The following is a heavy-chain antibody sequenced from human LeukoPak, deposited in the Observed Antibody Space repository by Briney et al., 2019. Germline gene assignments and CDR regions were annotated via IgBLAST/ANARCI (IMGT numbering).Heavy chain of an antibody. CDR3: ASEWDDY. D-gene: IGHD1-26*01. J-gene: IGHJ4*02. CDR1: GFTLTSYG. V-gene: IGHV3-33*05. CDR2: IQYDGSNK. Sequence: GGSLRLSCAAAGFTLTSYGMHWVRQAPGKGLEGVAFIQYDGSNKNYADSVKGRFTISRDYSKNTLYLQMNSLRAEDTAVYYCASEWDDYWGQGTLVTVSS.